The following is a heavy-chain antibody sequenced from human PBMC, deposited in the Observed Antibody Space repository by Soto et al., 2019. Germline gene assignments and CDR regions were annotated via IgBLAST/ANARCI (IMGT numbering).Heavy chain of an antibody. Sequence: EVQLVQSGAEVKKPGESLRISCKGSGYTFNHFWINWVRQVPGKGLEWMGRIDPSDSYTNYSPSFQGHVTISVDTSISTVFLQWGRLRASDTAMYYCARRQDGFDPWGQGTLVTVSS. CDR1: GYTFNHFW. CDR3: ARRQDGFDP. J-gene: IGHJ5*02. V-gene: IGHV5-10-1*03. CDR2: IDPSDSYT.